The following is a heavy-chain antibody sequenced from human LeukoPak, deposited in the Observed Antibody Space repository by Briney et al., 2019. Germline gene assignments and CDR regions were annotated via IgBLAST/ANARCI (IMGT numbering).Heavy chain of an antibody. CDR1: GFTFSSYA. CDR2: ISSSSSYI. J-gene: IGHJ4*02. Sequence: PGGSLRLSCAASGFTFSSYAMSWVRQAPGKGLEWVSSISSSSSYIYYADSVKGRFTISRDNAKNSLYLQMNSLRAEDTAVYYCARTGRSSGYSSDYWGQGTLVTVSS. CDR3: ARTGRSSGYSSDY. V-gene: IGHV3-21*01. D-gene: IGHD3-22*01.